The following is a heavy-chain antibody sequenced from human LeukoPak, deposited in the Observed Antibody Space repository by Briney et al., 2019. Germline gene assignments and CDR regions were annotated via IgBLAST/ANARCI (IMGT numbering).Heavy chain of an antibody. D-gene: IGHD2-2*01. CDR3: ARSLGFCSTPSCPPAGY. J-gene: IGHJ4*02. CDR1: GFIFSSYS. CDR2: ISSTGNTI. V-gene: IGHV3-48*01. Sequence: GGSLRLSCEASGFIFSSYSMKWFRQAPGRGLEWVSYISSTGNTIYYTDSVKGRFTISRDDAKNSLYLQMNSLRAEDTALYYCARSLGFCSTPSCPPAGYWGQGTLVTVSS.